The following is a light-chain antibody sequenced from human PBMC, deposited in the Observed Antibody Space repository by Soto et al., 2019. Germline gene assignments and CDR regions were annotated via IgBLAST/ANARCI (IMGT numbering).Light chain of an antibody. V-gene: IGKV1-12*01. CDR1: QGISTW. CDR3: LSADTFPRT. CDR2: AAS. Sequence: DIQLTQSPSSVSASVGDRVTITCRASQGISTWLAWYQLKSGKAPKLLIHAASRLQSGVPSRFSGSGSGTDFTLTISSLQPDDFATYYCLSADTFPRTFGPGTKVEIK. J-gene: IGKJ3*01.